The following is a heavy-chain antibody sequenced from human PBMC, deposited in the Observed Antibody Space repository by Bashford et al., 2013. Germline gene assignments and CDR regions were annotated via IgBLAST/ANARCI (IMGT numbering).Heavy chain of an antibody. V-gene: IGHV1-2*02. CDR3: ASGVTTPTQAQPYYYYGMDV. D-gene: IGHD4-17*01. J-gene: IGHJ6*02. Sequence: ASVKVSCKASGYTFTGYYMHWVRQAPGQGLEWMGWINPNSGGTNYAQKFQGRVTMTRDTSISTAYMELSRLRSDDTAVYYCASGVTTPTQAQPYYYYGMDVWGQGTTVTVSS. CDR2: INPNSGGT. CDR1: GYTFTGYY.